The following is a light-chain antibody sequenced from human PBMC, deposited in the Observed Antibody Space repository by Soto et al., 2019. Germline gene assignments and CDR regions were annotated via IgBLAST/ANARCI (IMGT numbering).Light chain of an antibody. Sequence: QSVLTQPPSVSGAPGQRVTISCTGSSSNIGAGYDVHWYQQLPGTAPKLLIYGNSNRPSGAPDRFSGSKSGTSASLAITGLQAEDEADYYCQSYDSSLSGKVVFGGGTKLTVL. J-gene: IGLJ2*01. CDR1: SSNIGAGYD. V-gene: IGLV1-40*01. CDR3: QSYDSSLSGKVV. CDR2: GNS.